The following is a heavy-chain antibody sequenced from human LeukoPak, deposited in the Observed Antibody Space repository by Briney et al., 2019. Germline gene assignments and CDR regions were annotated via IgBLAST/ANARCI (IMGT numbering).Heavy chain of an antibody. CDR2: INPNSGGT. CDR3: ARHRVSSGYYPGDY. CDR1: GYTFTGYY. Sequence: ASVKVSCKSSGYTFTGYYMHWVRQAPGQGLEWMGWINPNSGGTNYAQKFQGRVTMTRDTSISTAYMELSRLRSDDTAVYYCARHRVSSGYYPGDYWGQGTLVTVSS. D-gene: IGHD3-22*01. V-gene: IGHV1-2*02. J-gene: IGHJ4*02.